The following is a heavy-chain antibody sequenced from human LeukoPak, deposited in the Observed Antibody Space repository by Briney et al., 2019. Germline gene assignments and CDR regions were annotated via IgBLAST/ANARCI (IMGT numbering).Heavy chain of an antibody. Sequence: GGSLRLSCAASGFTFSSYAMSWVRQAPGKGLEWVAVISYDGSNKYYADSVKGRFTISRDNSKNTLYLQMNGLRAEDTAVYYCARDLEYCSSTSCYTGGAFDIWGQGTMVTVSS. CDR1: GFTFSSYA. V-gene: IGHV3-30-3*01. J-gene: IGHJ3*02. CDR3: ARDLEYCSSTSCYTGGAFDI. D-gene: IGHD2-2*02. CDR2: ISYDGSNK.